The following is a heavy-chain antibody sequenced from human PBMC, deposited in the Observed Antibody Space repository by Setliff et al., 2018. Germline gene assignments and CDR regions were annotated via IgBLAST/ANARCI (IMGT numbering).Heavy chain of an antibody. CDR2: MNPNSGGT. V-gene: IGHV1-2*04. D-gene: IGHD6-19*01. CDR3: ARGGSSGLYAFDI. CDR1: GYTFTSYD. Sequence: ASVKVSCKASGYTFTSYDINWVRQATGQGLEWMGWMNPNSGGTNYAQKFQGWVTMTRDTSISTAYMELSRLRSDDTAVYYCARGGSSGLYAFDIWGQGTMVTVSS. J-gene: IGHJ3*02.